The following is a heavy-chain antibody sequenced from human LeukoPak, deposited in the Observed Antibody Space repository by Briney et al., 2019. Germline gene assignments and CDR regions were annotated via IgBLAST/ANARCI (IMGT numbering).Heavy chain of an antibody. V-gene: IGHV3-23*01. J-gene: IGHJ4*02. D-gene: IGHD3-3*01. CDR3: AKGVWSGYPPLFDY. CDR1: GFTFSSCA. CDR2: MSDSGGST. Sequence: GGSLRPSCAASGFTFSSCAMSWVRQAPGKGLEWVSGMSDSGGSTYYAASVKGRFTISRDNSKNTLYLQMNSLRDEDTAVYYCAKGVWSGYPPLFDYWGQGTLVTVSS.